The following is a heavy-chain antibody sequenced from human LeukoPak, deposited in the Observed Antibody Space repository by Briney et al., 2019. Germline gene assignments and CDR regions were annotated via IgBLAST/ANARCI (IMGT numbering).Heavy chain of an antibody. CDR3: VRHVDQLLNWFDP. CDR2: IYHSGST. V-gene: IGHV4-38-2*01. J-gene: IGHJ5*02. CDR1: GYSISSGYY. D-gene: IGHD2-2*01. Sequence: SETLSLTCAVPGYSISSGYYWGWIRQPPGKGLEWIGSIYHSGSTYYNPSLKSRVTISVDTSKNQFSLKLSSVTAADTAVYYCVRHVDQLLNWFDPWGQGTQVTVSS.